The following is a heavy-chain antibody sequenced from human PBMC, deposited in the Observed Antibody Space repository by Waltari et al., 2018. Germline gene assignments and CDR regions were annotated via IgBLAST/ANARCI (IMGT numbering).Heavy chain of an antibody. CDR1: GFTFSSYS. V-gene: IGHV3-21*01. CDR2: ISSSSSYI. Sequence: EVQLVESGGGLVKPGGSLRLSCAASGFTFSSYSMNWVRQAPGKGLEWVSSISSSSSYIYYADSVKGRFTISRDNAKNSLYLQMNSLRAEDTAVYYCARVRVVPAAMPLGSDYWGQGTLVTVSS. J-gene: IGHJ4*02. D-gene: IGHD2-2*01. CDR3: ARVRVVPAAMPLGSDY.